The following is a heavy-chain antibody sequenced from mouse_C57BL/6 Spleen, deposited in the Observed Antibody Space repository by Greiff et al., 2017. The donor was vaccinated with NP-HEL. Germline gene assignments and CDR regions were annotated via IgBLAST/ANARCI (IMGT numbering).Heavy chain of an antibody. CDR2: IHPNSGST. J-gene: IGHJ4*01. Sequence: QVQLQQPGAELVKPGASVKLSCKASGYTFTSYWMHWVKQRPGQGLEWIGMIHPNSGSTNYNEKFKSKATLTVDKSSSTAYMQLSSLTSEDSAVYDCARWLLSLIDAMDDWGQGTSVTVSA. CDR3: ARWLLSLIDAMDD. V-gene: IGHV1-64*01. D-gene: IGHD2-3*01. CDR1: GYTFTSYW.